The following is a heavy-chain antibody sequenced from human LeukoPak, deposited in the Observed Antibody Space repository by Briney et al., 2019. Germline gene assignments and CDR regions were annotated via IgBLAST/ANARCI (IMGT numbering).Heavy chain of an antibody. CDR2: ISYDGSNK. CDR1: GFTFSSYA. CDR3: ARDPFAGFDP. J-gene: IGHJ5*02. Sequence: GGSLRLSCAASGFTFSSYAMHWVRQAPGKGLEWVAVISYDGSNKYYVDSVKGRFTISRDNSKNTLYLQMNSLRAEDTAVYYCARDPFAGFDPWGQGTLVTVSS. V-gene: IGHV3-30-3*01.